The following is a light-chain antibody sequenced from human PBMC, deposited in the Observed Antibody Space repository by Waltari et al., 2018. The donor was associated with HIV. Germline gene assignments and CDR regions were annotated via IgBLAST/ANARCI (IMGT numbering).Light chain of an antibody. CDR1: QGISSY. J-gene: IGKJ1*01. CDR2: AAS. Sequence: DIQLTQSPSFLSASVGDRVTITCRASQGISSYLAWYQQKPGKAPKLLIYAASTLQSGVPSRFSGSGSGTEFTLTISSLQPEDFATYYCQQLNSYLGGTFGQGTKVEIK. CDR3: QQLNSYLGGT. V-gene: IGKV1-9*01.